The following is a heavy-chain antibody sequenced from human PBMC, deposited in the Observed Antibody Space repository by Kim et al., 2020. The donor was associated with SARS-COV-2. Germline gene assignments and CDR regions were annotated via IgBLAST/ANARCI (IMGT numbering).Heavy chain of an antibody. CDR1: GYSFTNYW. V-gene: IGHV5-10-1*01. J-gene: IGHJ6*02. CDR3: ARHGSDTAMGLKTAGSYYGMDV. D-gene: IGHD5-18*01. CDR2: IDPSDSYT. Sequence: GESLKISCKGSGYSFTNYWISWVRQMPGKGLEWMGRIDPSDSYTNYSPSFQGHVTISADKSISTAYLQWGSLKDSDTAMYYCARHGSDTAMGLKTAGSYYGMDVWGQGTTVTVSS.